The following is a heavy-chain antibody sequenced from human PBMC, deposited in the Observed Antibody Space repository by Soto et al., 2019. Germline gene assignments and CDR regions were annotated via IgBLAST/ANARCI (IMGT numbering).Heavy chain of an antibody. CDR2: INPNSGAT. J-gene: IGHJ5*02. CDR3: ARGGGTILAPLP. D-gene: IGHD3-3*01. CDR1: GYTFTGYF. Sequence: QVQLVQYGAEVKKPGASVKVSCKASGYTFTGYFIHWVRQAPGQGLEWMGYINPNSGATKYAKKFQGRVTLTWDTSINTAYMQMTMLRSDDTAVYYCARGGGTILAPLPWGQGTLVTVSS. V-gene: IGHV1-2*02.